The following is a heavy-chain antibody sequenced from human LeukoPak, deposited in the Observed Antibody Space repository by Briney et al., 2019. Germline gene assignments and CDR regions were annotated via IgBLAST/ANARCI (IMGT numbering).Heavy chain of an antibody. D-gene: IGHD3-10*01. CDR1: GFGFSNYW. J-gene: IGHJ4*02. V-gene: IGHV3-7*01. CDR2: IKEDGSVI. Sequence: PEGSLRLSCLGSGFGFSNYWMTWLRQAPGEGLEWVANIKEDGSVIYYADSVEGRFTISRDNAKNSVYLQMNSLRVEDTALYYCATGRWFGEFAGSAFEDWGQGTLVTVSS. CDR3: ATGRWFGEFAGSAFED.